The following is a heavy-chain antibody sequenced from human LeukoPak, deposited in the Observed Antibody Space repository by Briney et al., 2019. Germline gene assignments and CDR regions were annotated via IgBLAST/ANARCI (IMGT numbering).Heavy chain of an antibody. J-gene: IGHJ4*02. D-gene: IGHD3-9*01. Sequence: GGSLRLSCAASGFTFSSYEMNWVRQAPGKGLVWVSYISSSGSTIYYADSVKGRFTISRDNAKNSLYLQMNSLRAEDTAVYYCAREVTSGYDYWGQGTLVTVSS. CDR3: AREVTSGYDY. CDR1: GFTFSSYE. V-gene: IGHV3-48*03. CDR2: ISSSGSTI.